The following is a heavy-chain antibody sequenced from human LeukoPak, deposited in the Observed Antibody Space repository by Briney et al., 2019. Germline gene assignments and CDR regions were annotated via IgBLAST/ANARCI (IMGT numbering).Heavy chain of an antibody. Sequence: GESLKISCQGSGYSFSTYWIAWVRQLPGKGLEWMGSVYPGDSSTKYSPSFQGQVTISADRSISTAYLQWRTLKASDTAMYYCARRFGTSWYFDYWGQGVLVTVSS. J-gene: IGHJ4*02. D-gene: IGHD6-13*01. V-gene: IGHV5-51*01. CDR3: ARRFGTSWYFDY. CDR1: GYSFSTYW. CDR2: VYPGDSST.